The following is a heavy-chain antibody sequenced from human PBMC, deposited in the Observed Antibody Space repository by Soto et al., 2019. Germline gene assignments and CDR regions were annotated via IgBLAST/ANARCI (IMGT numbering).Heavy chain of an antibody. V-gene: IGHV4-39*01. D-gene: IGHD2-2*01. CDR3: AIPPFLVVLGPHKWFVP. Sequence: PSETLSLTCTVSGGSISSSSYYWGWIRQPPGKGLEWIGSIYYSGSTYYNPSLKSRVTISVDTSKNQFSLKLSSVTAADTAVYYCAIPPFLVVLGPHKWFVPWGQGTRVTLS. J-gene: IGHJ5*02. CDR1: GGSISSSSYY. CDR2: IYYSGST.